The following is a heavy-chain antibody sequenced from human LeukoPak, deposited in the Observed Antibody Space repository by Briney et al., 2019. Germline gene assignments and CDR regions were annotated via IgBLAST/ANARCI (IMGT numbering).Heavy chain of an antibody. J-gene: IGHJ4*02. D-gene: IGHD1-20*01. CDR2: IKQDGSEK. Sequence: GGSLRLSCAASGFTFSSYAMSWVRQAPGKGLEWVANIKQDGSEKYYVGSVKGRFTISRDNAKNSLYLQMNSLRAEDTAVYYCARDNNWSSDYWGQGTLVTVSS. CDR1: GFTFSSYA. CDR3: ARDNNWSSDY. V-gene: IGHV3-7*03.